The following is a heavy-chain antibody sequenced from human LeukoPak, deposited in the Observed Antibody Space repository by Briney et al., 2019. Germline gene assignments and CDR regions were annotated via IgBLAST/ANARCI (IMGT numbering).Heavy chain of an antibody. J-gene: IGHJ4*02. CDR3: AKGYTYGPSKYSFDN. Sequence: GGSLRLSCAASGLTFSSYAMSGVRQARGKGVDGVSAISGSGGSTYYADSVNGRFTISRDNSKNTLYLHMKSLIAEDTGVYYCAKGYTYGPSKYSFDNWGQRTLVTVSS. D-gene: IGHD5-18*01. V-gene: IGHV3-23*01. CDR1: GLTFSSYA. CDR2: ISGSGGST.